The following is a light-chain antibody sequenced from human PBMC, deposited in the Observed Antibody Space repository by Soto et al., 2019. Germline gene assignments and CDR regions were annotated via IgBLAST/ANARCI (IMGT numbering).Light chain of an antibody. CDR3: QSYDSSLSGSAVV. J-gene: IGLJ2*01. CDR2: GNS. Sequence: QSVLTQPPSVSGAPGQRVTISCTGSSSNIGAGYDVHWYQQLPGTAPKLLIYGNSNRPSGVPDRFSGSKSGTSASLAITGLQAELEADDYCQSYDSSLSGSAVVFGGGTKVTVL. V-gene: IGLV1-40*01. CDR1: SSNIGAGYD.